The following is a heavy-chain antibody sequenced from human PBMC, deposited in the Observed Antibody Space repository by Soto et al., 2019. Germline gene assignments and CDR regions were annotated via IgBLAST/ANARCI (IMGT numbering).Heavy chain of an antibody. J-gene: IGHJ4*01. CDR3: AKGGITGTTSDY. CDR2: ISWNSGSI. Sequence: PGGSLRLSCAASGFTFDDYAMHWVRQAPGKGLEWVSGISWNSGSIGYADSVKGRFTISRDNAKNSLYLQMNSLRAEDTALYYCAKGGITGTTSDYWGHGTLVTVSS. D-gene: IGHD1-7*01. V-gene: IGHV3-9*01. CDR1: GFTFDDYA.